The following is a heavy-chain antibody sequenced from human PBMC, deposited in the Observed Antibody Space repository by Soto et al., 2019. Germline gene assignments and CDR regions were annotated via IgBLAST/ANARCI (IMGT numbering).Heavy chain of an antibody. CDR1: RFTFSSYA. Sequence: GGSLRLSCLASRFTFSSYAMHWVRQAPGKGLEYVSTISNNGDSTYYADSVKGRFTISRDNSKNTLYLQMSSLRIEDTAVYYCVKYYYDSSGYYGLNAFDIWGQGTMVTV. D-gene: IGHD3-22*01. CDR2: ISNNGDST. J-gene: IGHJ3*02. V-gene: IGHV3-64D*06. CDR3: VKYYYDSSGYYGLNAFDI.